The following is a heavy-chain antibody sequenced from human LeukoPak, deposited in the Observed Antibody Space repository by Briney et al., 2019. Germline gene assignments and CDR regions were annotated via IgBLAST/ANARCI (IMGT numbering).Heavy chain of an antibody. Sequence: GESLMISCKASGYTFTHQWIGWVRQKSGSGLEWMGIFYPRDSDTRYSPSFQDHLTISANTYINTAFLQWSRLEASDTAIYYCARHSDLIGAIWGQGTLVSVSS. D-gene: IGHD3-16*01. CDR3: ARHSDLIGAI. CDR1: GYTFTHQW. CDR2: FYPRDSDT. J-gene: IGHJ4*02. V-gene: IGHV5-51*01.